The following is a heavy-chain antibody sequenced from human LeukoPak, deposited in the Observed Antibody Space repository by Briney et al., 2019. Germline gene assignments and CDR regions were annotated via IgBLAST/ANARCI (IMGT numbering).Heavy chain of an antibody. J-gene: IGHJ6*02. CDR3: VKGGENYYNGMDV. V-gene: IGHV3-49*04. CDR1: GFPFGDYP. Sequence: GGSLRLSCTASGFPFGDYPMTWVRQAPGKGLEWIGFIRSKVYGGTTEYAASAKGRFTFSRDDSKTIAYLQMDSLRTEDTAVYYCVKGGENYYNGMDVWGQGTRVTVSS. D-gene: IGHD1-26*01. CDR2: IRSKVYGGTT.